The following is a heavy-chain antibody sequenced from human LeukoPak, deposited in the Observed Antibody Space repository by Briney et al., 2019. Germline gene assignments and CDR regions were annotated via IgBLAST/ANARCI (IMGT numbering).Heavy chain of an antibody. D-gene: IGHD5-18*01. V-gene: IGHV1-69*04. Sequence: GASVKVSCKASGGTFSSYAISWVRQAPGQGLEWMGRIIPILGIANYAQKFQGRVTITADKSTSTAYMELSSLRSEDTAVYYCARVGYSYGTQDYYGMDVWGQGTTVTVSS. CDR1: GGTFSSYA. J-gene: IGHJ6*02. CDR2: IIPILGIA. CDR3: ARVGYSYGTQDYYGMDV.